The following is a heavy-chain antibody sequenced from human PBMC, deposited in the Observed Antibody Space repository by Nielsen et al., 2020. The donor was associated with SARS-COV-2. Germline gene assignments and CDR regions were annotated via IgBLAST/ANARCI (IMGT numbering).Heavy chain of an antibody. CDR3: ARSDYGGHSVGYYFDY. Sequence: GESLKISCAASGFTFSNYWMHWVRQAPGKGLEWVARVNLDGRGTNYADSVKGRFTISRDNSYNTLSLQMSSLSAEDTALYYCARSDYGGHSVGYYFDYWGQGTLVTVSS. D-gene: IGHD4-23*01. V-gene: IGHV3-74*01. J-gene: IGHJ4*02. CDR2: VNLDGRGT. CDR1: GFTFSNYW.